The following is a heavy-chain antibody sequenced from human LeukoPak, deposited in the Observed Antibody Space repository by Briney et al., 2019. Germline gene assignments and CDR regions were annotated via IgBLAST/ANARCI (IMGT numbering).Heavy chain of an antibody. Sequence: PSETLSLTCTVSGGSISSYYWSWIRQPPGKGLEWIGYIYYSGSTNYNPSLKSRVTISVDTSKNQFSLKLSSVTAADTAVYYCARHSISPFVYYYFDYWGQGTLVTVSS. CDR1: GGSISSYY. V-gene: IGHV4-59*08. J-gene: IGHJ4*02. CDR3: ARHSISPFVYYYFDY. D-gene: IGHD3-10*01. CDR2: IYYSGST.